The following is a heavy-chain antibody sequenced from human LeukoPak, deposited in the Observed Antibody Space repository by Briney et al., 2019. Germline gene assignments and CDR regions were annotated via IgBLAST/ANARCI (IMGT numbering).Heavy chain of an antibody. Sequence: GGSLRLSCAASGFTFSSYGMSWVRQAPGKGLEWVSAISGSGGSTYYADSVKGRFTISRDDSKNTLYLQMNSLRAEDTAVYYCAKSRMLTMVRGVTPDYWGQGTLVTVSS. J-gene: IGHJ4*02. D-gene: IGHD3-10*01. CDR3: AKSRMLTMVRGVTPDY. V-gene: IGHV3-23*01. CDR2: ISGSGGST. CDR1: GFTFSSYG.